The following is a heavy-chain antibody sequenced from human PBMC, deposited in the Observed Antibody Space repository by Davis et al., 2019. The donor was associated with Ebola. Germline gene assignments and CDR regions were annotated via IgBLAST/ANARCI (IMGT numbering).Heavy chain of an antibody. Sequence: GESLKISCKGSGYSFTSYWIGWVRQMPGKGLEWMGIIYPGDSDTRYSPSFQGHVTISADKSISTAYLQWSSLKASDTAMYYCARHSWGYGDYKYGMDVWGQGTTVTVSS. CDR3: ARHSWGYGDYKYGMDV. V-gene: IGHV5-51*01. CDR2: IYPGDSDT. D-gene: IGHD4-17*01. CDR1: GYSFTSYW. J-gene: IGHJ6*02.